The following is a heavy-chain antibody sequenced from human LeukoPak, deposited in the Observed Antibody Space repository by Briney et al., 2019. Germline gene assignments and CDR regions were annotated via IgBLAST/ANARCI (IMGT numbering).Heavy chain of an antibody. J-gene: IGHJ4*02. CDR3: ARDPGYCSGGSCYFDY. D-gene: IGHD2-15*01. Sequence: SETLSLTSTVSGGSISSYCWSWIRQPPGKGLEWIGYIYYSGSTNYNPSLKSRVTISVDTSKNQFSLKLSSVTAADTAVYYCARDPGYCSGGSCYFDYWGQGTLVTVSS. V-gene: IGHV4-59*01. CDR1: GGSISSYC. CDR2: IYYSGST.